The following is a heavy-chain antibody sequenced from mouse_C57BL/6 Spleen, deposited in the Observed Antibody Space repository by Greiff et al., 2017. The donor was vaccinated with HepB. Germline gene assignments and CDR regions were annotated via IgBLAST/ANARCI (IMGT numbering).Heavy chain of an antibody. J-gene: IGHJ2*01. CDR3: TSLWGYFDY. Sequence: EVQGVESGGGLVQPGGSMKLSCVASGFTFSNYWMNWVRQSPEKGLEWVAQIRLKSDNYATHYAESVKGRFTISRDDSKSSVYLQMNNLRAEDTGIYYCTSLWGYFDYWGQGTTLTVSS. V-gene: IGHV6-3*01. CDR1: GFTFSNYW. CDR2: IRLKSDNYAT.